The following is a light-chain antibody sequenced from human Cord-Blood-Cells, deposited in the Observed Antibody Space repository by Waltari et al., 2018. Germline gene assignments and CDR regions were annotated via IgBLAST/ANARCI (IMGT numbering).Light chain of an antibody. Sequence: EIVLTQSPGTLYLSPGERATLSCRASQRVSSSYLAWYQQKPGQAPRLLIYGASSRATGIPDRFSGSGSGTDFTLTISRLEPEDFAVYYCQQYGSSTYTFGQGTKLEIK. CDR3: QQYGSSTYT. CDR2: GAS. CDR1: QRVSSSY. V-gene: IGKV3-20*01. J-gene: IGKJ2*01.